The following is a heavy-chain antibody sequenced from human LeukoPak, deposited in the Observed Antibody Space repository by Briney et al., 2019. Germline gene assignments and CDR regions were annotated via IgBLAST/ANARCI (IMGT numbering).Heavy chain of an antibody. CDR2: IPYDGSNK. J-gene: IGHJ4*02. V-gene: IGHV3-30-3*01. CDR3: ARDPARGYEGFDY. Sequence: GRSLRLSCAASGFTFSSYAMHWVRQAPGKGLEWVAVIPYDGSNKYYADSVKGRFTISRDNSKNTLYLQMNSLRAEDTAVYYCARDPARGYEGFDYWGQGTLVTVSS. CDR1: GFTFSSYA. D-gene: IGHD5-12*01.